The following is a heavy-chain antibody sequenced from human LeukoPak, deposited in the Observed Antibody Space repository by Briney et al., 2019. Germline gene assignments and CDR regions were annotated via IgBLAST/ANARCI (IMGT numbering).Heavy chain of an antibody. CDR2: IYSGGST. V-gene: IGHV3-66*01. CDR1: GFTVSSNY. D-gene: IGHD3-10*01. Sequence: GGSLRLSCAASGFTVSSNYMSWVRQAPGKGLEWVSVIYSGGSTYYADSVKGRFTISRGNSKNTLYLQMNSLRAEDTAVYYCARTERLWFGETHWGQGTLVTVSS. J-gene: IGHJ4*02. CDR3: ARTERLWFGETH.